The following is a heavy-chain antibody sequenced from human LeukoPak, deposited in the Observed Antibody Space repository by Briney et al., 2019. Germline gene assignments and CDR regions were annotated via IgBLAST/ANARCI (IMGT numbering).Heavy chain of an antibody. J-gene: IGHJ4*02. V-gene: IGHV3-53*05. D-gene: IGHD3-22*01. Sequence: GGSLRLSCAASGFTVSSNYMSWVRQAPGKGLEWVSVIYSGGSTYYADSVKGRFTISRDNSKNTLYLQMNSLRAEDTAVYYCARGGYYYDSSGPFDYWGQGTLVTVSS. CDR3: ARGGYYYDSSGPFDY. CDR2: IYSGGST. CDR1: GFTVSSNY.